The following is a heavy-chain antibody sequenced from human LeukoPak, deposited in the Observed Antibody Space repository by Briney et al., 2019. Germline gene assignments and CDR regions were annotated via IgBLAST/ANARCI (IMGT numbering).Heavy chain of an antibody. V-gene: IGHV4-61*02. J-gene: IGHJ6*03. Sequence: SETLSLTCTVSGGSISSGSYYWSWIRQPAGKGLEWIGRIYTSGSTNYNPSLKSRVTISVDTSKNQFSLKLSSVTAADTAVYYCAREEENYYGSNSYMDVWGKGTTVTISS. CDR3: AREEENYYGSNSYMDV. CDR1: GGSISSGSYY. D-gene: IGHD3-10*01. CDR2: IYTSGST.